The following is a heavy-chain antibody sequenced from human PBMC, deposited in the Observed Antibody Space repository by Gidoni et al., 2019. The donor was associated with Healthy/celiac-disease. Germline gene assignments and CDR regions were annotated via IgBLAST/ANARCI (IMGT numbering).Heavy chain of an antibody. V-gene: IGHV4-59*01. CDR1: VRSISSYY. J-gene: IGHJ4*02. Sequence: QMQLQEPGPGLVKPSETLSLTCTVSVRSISSYYWSWIRQPPGKGLEWIRYIDYSGCTNYNPDLKSRVTISVDTSKNQFSLKLSSVTAADTAVYYCARVEWELRGAFDYWGQGTLVTVSS. D-gene: IGHD1-26*01. CDR3: ARVEWELRGAFDY. CDR2: IDYSGCT.